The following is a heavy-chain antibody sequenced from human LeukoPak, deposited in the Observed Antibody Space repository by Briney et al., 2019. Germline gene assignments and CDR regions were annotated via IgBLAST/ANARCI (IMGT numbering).Heavy chain of an antibody. CDR1: GFTFSSYA. V-gene: IGHV3-23*01. CDR2: ISGSGGST. D-gene: IGHD3-3*01. Sequence: GGSLRLSCAASGFTFSSYAMSWVRQAPGKGLEWDSAISGSGGSTYYADSVKGRFTISRDNSKNTLYLQMNSLRAEDTAVYYCAKDITIFGVVRPIDYWGQGTLVTVSS. J-gene: IGHJ4*02. CDR3: AKDITIFGVVRPIDY.